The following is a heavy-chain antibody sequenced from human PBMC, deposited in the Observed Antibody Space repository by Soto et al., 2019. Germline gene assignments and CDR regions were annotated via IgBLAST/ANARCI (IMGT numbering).Heavy chain of an antibody. CDR1: GFTFSTYA. V-gene: IGHV3-21*05. CDR2: ISGGSGYT. CDR3: ARVTYGMDV. D-gene: IGHD3-10*01. J-gene: IGHJ6*02. Sequence: PVGSLRLSCVASGFTFSTYALSWVRQAPGKGLEWVSNISGGSGYTNYADSVKGRFTISRDNAKNSLYLQMNSLRAEDTAVYYCARVTYGMDVWGQGTTVTVSS.